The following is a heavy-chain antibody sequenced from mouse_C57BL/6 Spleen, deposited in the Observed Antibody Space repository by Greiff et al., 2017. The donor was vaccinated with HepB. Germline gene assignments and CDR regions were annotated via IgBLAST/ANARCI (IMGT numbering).Heavy chain of an antibody. CDR2: IDPETGGT. D-gene: IGHD2-5*01. V-gene: IGHV1-15*01. CDR3: TRIDYSNPWFAY. Sequence: QVQLQQSGAELVRPGASVTLSCKASGYTFTDYEMHWVKQTPVHGLEWIGAIDPETGGTAYNQKFKGKAILTADKSSSTAYMELRSLTSEDSAVYYCTRIDYSNPWFAYWGQGTLVTVSA. J-gene: IGHJ3*01. CDR1: GYTFTDYE.